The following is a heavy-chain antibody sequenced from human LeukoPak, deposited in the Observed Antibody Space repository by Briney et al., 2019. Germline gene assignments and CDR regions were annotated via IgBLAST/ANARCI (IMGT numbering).Heavy chain of an antibody. Sequence: PGGSLRLSCAASGFTFSSYAMSWVRQAPGKGLEWVSAISGSGGSTYYADSVKGRFTISRDNSKDTLYLQMNSLRAEDTAVYYCARHQPQWLEPTGFDYWGQGTLVTVSS. CDR2: ISGSGGST. D-gene: IGHD6-19*01. V-gene: IGHV3-23*01. J-gene: IGHJ4*02. CDR3: ARHQPQWLEPTGFDY. CDR1: GFTFSSYA.